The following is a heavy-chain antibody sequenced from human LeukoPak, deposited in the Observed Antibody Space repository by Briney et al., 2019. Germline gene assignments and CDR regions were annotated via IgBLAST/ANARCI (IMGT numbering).Heavy chain of an antibody. Sequence: GGSLRLSCAASGFTFRNYAMNWVRQAPGKGLEWVSLINTGFSTYYADSVKGRFTISRDNAKNTLYLQMNTLRAEDTAVYFCARGLYYAMDVWGQGTTVTVSS. J-gene: IGHJ6*02. CDR2: INTGFST. V-gene: IGHV3-23*01. CDR3: ARGLYYAMDV. CDR1: GFTFRNYA.